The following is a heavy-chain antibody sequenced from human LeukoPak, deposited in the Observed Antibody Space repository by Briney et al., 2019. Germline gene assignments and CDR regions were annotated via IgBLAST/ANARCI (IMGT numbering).Heavy chain of an antibody. J-gene: IGHJ4*02. CDR1: GFTFSSYS. CDR2: ISSSSSTI. D-gene: IGHD3-22*01. CDR3: ARDSSGYHTYYFDY. Sequence: GGSLRLSCAASGFTFSSYSMNWVRQAPGKGLEWVSYISSSSSTIYYADSVKGRFTISRDNAKNSLYLQMNSLRAEDTAVYYCARDSSGYHTYYFDYWGQGTLVTVSS. V-gene: IGHV3-48*04.